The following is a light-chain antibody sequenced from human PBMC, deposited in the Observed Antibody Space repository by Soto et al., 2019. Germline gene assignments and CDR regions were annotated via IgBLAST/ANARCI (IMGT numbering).Light chain of an antibody. J-gene: IGLJ2*01. CDR1: TGAVTSGHY. CDR2: DTS. CDR3: FLSYGGARVV. Sequence: QAVVTQEPSLTVSPGGTVTLTCGSSTGAVTSGHYPYWFQQKPGQAPRTLIYDTSNKHSWTPARFSGSLLGGKAALTLSGARREEGADYYCFLSYGGARVVFGGGTKLP. V-gene: IGLV7-46*01.